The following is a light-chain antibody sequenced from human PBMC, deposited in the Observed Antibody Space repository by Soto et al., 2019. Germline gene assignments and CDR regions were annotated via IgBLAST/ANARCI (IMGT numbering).Light chain of an antibody. CDR1: QGIRND. Sequence: IEVTQSRTSVYAGGGALVTIHSRASQGIRNDVGWYQQKPGKAPKLLIYAASSLQSGVPSRFSGSGSRTEFTLTSSSLQPEDFATYYCQQSYRTPRTFGQGTKVDI. CDR3: QQSYRTPRT. V-gene: IGKV1-17*01. CDR2: AAS. J-gene: IGKJ1*01.